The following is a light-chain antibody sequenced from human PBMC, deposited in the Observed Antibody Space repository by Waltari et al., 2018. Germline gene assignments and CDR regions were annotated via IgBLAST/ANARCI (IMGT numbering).Light chain of an antibody. CDR2: WGS. CDR3: MQALQTPLT. J-gene: IGKJ4*01. V-gene: IGKV2-28*01. CDR1: QSLLHRNGHNY. Sequence: DIVMTQSPLSLPVTPGEPASISCRSSQSLLHRNGHNYLDWYLQKPGQSPQLLIYWGSTRVSGVPDRFSGSGSGTDFTLKISRVEAEDVGVYYCMQALQTPLTFGGGTKVEIK.